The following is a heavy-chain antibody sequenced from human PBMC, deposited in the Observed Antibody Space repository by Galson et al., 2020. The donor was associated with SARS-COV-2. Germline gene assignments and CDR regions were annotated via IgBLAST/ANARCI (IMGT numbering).Heavy chain of an antibody. CDR2: IYYTGST. J-gene: IGHJ4*02. D-gene: IGHD2-2*02. CDR1: GGSISSGSHY. Sequence: SETLSLTCTVSGGSISSGSHYWGWIRQPPGKGLDWIGNIYYTGSTYYNPSLKSRVTISVDTSKNQFSLRLGSVTAADTAVYYCATIVPPAISPLDFWGLGTLVTVSS. CDR3: ATIVPPAISPLDF. V-gene: IGHV4-39*01.